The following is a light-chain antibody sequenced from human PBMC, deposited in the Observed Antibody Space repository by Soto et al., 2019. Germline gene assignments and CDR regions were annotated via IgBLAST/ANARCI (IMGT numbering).Light chain of an antibody. CDR1: QSVSSNY. J-gene: IGKJ2*01. CDR2: GAS. Sequence: DIVLTQSPGTLSLSPGERATLSCRASQSVSSNYLAWYQQKPGQAPRLLIYGASSRATGIPDRFSGSGSGTDFTLTITKLEPEDFAVYYCQQYVNSPRTFGQGTKLEIK. CDR3: QQYVNSPRT. V-gene: IGKV3-20*01.